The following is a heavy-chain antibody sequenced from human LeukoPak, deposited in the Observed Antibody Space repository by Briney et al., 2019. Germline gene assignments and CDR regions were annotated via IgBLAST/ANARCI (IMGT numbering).Heavy chain of an antibody. CDR3: ARDVTGSGWYGQLDY. CDR1: GSTFNNFP. Sequence: GGSLRLSCAASGSTFNNFPLHWVRQAPGKGLEWVALISYDARDKYYTDSVKGRFTISRDNSGNTLFLQMNSLRVEDTAVYYCARDVTGSGWYGQLDYWGQGTLVTVSS. J-gene: IGHJ4*02. CDR2: ISYDARDK. V-gene: IGHV3-30*04. D-gene: IGHD6-19*01.